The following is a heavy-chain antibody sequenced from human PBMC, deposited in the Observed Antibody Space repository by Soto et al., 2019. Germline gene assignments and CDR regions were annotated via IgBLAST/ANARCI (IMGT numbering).Heavy chain of an antibody. CDR2: IYYSGST. Sequence: SETLSLTCTVSGGSISSYYWSWIRQPPGKGLEWIGYIYYSGSTNYNPSLKSRVTISVDTSKNQFSLKLSSVTAADTAVYYCASFSDYIWGSYRSNDAFDIWGQGTMVT. V-gene: IGHV4-59*01. CDR3: ASFSDYIWGSYRSNDAFDI. CDR1: GGSISSYY. J-gene: IGHJ3*02. D-gene: IGHD3-16*02.